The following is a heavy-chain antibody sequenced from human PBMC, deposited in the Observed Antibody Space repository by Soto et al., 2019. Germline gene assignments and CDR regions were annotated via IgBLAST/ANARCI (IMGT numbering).Heavy chain of an antibody. CDR2: IIPILGIA. V-gene: IGHV1-69*10. Sequence: ASVKVSCKASGGTFSSYAISWVRQAPGQGPEWMGGIIPILGIANYAQKFQGRVTITADKSTSTAYMELSSLRSEDTAVYYCARDSGLVAAFDYWGQGTLVTVSS. CDR3: ARDSGLVAAFDY. J-gene: IGHJ4*02. CDR1: GGTFSSYA. D-gene: IGHD3-9*01.